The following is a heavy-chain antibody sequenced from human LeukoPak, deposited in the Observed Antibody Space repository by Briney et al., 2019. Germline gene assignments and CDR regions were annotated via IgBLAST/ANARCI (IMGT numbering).Heavy chain of an antibody. CDR2: MSGSSSYI. CDR3: ARDRYPTAYAFDI. V-gene: IGHV3-21*01. J-gene: IGHJ3*02. CDR1: GGSISSSS. Sequence: ETLSLTCTVSGGSISSSSYYWGWIRQPPGKGLEWVSSMSGSSSYIYYADSVKGRFTISRDNAKNSLYLQMNSLRAEDTAVYYCARDRYPTAYAFDIWGQGTMVTVSS. D-gene: IGHD4-17*01.